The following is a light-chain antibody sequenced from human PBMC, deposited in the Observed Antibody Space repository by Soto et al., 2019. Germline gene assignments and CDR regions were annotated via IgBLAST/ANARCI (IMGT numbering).Light chain of an antibody. CDR1: QSVTSSY. Sequence: EIVLTQSPGTLSLSPGERATLSCRASQSVTSSYLAWYQQKPGQAPRLLIYGASSRATGIPDRFSGSGSGTEFTLTISRLEPEDFAVYYCHQYVGSPLTFGGGTKVEIK. V-gene: IGKV3-20*01. CDR3: HQYVGSPLT. J-gene: IGKJ4*01. CDR2: GAS.